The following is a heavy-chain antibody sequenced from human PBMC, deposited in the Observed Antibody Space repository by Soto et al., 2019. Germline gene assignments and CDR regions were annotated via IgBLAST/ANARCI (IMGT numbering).Heavy chain of an antibody. CDR1: GFTFTRYS. CDR3: AIESEDLTSNFDY. J-gene: IGHJ4*02. Sequence: PGGSLRLSCAASGFTFTRYSMNWVRQAPGKGLEWVSSISSTTNYIYYADSMKARFTVSRDNAKNSVYLEMNSLSAEDPALYYCAIESEDLTSNFDYWGQGTLVTVSS. V-gene: IGHV3-21*01. CDR2: ISSTTNYI.